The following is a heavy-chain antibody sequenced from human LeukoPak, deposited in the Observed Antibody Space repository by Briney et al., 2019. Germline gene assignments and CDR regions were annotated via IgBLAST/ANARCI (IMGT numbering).Heavy chain of an antibody. CDR2: ISSSSSYI. V-gene: IGHV3-21*04. D-gene: IGHD4-17*01. CDR3: ARSSTTVTTRFFDL. J-gene: IGHJ2*01. CDR1: GFTFSSYS. Sequence: ARGSLRLSCAASGFTFSSYSMNWVRQAPGKGLEWVSSISSSSSYIYYADSVKGRFTISRDNGKNSLYLQMNSLRAEDTALYYCARSSTTVTTRFFDLWGRGTLVTVSS.